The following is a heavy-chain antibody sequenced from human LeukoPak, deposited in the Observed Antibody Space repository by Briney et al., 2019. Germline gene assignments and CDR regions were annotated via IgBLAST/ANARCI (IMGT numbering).Heavy chain of an antibody. J-gene: IGHJ4*02. CDR3: ARGDTPGWGSYRYTGFFDY. Sequence: GGSLRLSCAASGFPFSSYAMHWVRQAPGKGLEYVSAISSNGGSTYYANSVKGRFTISRDNSKNTLYLRMGSLRAEDMAVYYCARGDTPGWGSYRYTGFFDYWGQGTLVTVSS. CDR2: ISSNGGST. V-gene: IGHV3-64*01. D-gene: IGHD3-16*02. CDR1: GFPFSSYA.